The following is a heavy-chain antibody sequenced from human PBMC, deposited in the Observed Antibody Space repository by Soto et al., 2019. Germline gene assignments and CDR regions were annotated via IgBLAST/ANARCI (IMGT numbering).Heavy chain of an antibody. CDR1: GFTFDDYG. CDR2: ITWNGGST. D-gene: IGHD2-15*01. J-gene: IGHJ4*02. Sequence: EVQLVESGGGVVRPGGSLRLSCAASGFTFDDYGMSWVRQAPGKGLEWVSGITWNGGSTGYADSVKGRFTISRDNAKNSLYLQMNSLRAEDTALYYCARDEEYCSGGSCPQDYWGQGTLVTVSS. CDR3: ARDEEYCSGGSCPQDY. V-gene: IGHV3-20*04.